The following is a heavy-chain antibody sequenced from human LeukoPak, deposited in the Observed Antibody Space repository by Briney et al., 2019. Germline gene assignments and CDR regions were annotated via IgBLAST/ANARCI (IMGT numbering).Heavy chain of an antibody. CDR1: GGSISSYY. CDR2: IYTSGST. V-gene: IGHV4-4*07. J-gene: IGHJ4*02. CDR3: ARDANNYGDFRFDY. D-gene: IGHD4-17*01. Sequence: PSETLSLTCTVSGGSISSYYWSWIRQPAGKGLEWIGRIYTSGSTNYNPSLKSRVTMSVDASKNQFSLKLSSVTAADTAVYYCARDANNYGDFRFDYWGQGTLVTVSS.